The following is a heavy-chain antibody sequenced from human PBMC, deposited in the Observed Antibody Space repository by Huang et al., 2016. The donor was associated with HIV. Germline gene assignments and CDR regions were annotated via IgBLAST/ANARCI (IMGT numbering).Heavy chain of an antibody. Sequence: GGSLRLSCAASGFTFSSYSMNWVRQAPGKGLEWVSCISSSSSYIYYADSVKGRFTISIDNAKNSLYLQMNRLRAEDTAVYYCARDWSVFKQWLAGDAFDIWGQGTMVTVSS. CDR3: ARDWSVFKQWLAGDAFDI. J-gene: IGHJ3*02. V-gene: IGHV3-21*01. CDR2: ISSSSSYI. CDR1: GFTFSSYS. D-gene: IGHD6-19*01.